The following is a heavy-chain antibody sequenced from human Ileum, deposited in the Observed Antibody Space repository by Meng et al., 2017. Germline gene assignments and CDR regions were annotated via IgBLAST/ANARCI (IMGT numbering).Heavy chain of an antibody. CDR1: GYTFNSYG. CDR2: ISAYNGNT. CDR3: ARDRDYGDLDFDY. D-gene: IGHD4-17*01. V-gene: IGHV1-18*01. J-gene: IGHJ4*02. Sequence: QVQLVQAGAEVKKPGAPVKVSGKVFGYTFNSYGISWVRQAPGQGLEWMGWISAYNGNTNYAQKLQGRVTMTTDTSTSTAYMELRSLRSDDTAVYYCARDRDYGDLDFDYWGQGTLVTVSS.